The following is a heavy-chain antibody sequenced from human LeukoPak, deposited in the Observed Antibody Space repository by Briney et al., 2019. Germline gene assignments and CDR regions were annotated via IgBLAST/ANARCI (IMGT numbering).Heavy chain of an antibody. D-gene: IGHD2-15*01. CDR1: GFTFSDYY. CDR3: ARRYCSGGSCYVQDAFDI. V-gene: IGHV3-11*04. Sequence: PGGSLRLSCAASGFTFSDYYMSWIRQAPGKGLEWVSYISSSGSTIYYADSVKGRFTISRDNAKNSLYLQMNSLRAEDTSVYYCARRYCSGGSCYVQDAFDIWGQGTMVTVSS. J-gene: IGHJ3*02. CDR2: ISSSGSTI.